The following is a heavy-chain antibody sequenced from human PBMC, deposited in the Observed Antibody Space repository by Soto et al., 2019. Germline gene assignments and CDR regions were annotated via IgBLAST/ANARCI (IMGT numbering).Heavy chain of an antibody. Sequence: GGSLRLSCAASGFTFRSFTMNWVRQAPGKGLEWVSTISSNSAYIYYTDALRGRFTISRDNAKNSLQLQMNSLRAEDTAVYYCTRDASRDSSARGWFDPWGPGTLVTVSS. CDR3: TRDASRDSSARGWFDP. CDR2: ISSNSAYI. J-gene: IGHJ5*02. V-gene: IGHV3-21*01. CDR1: GFTFRSFT. D-gene: IGHD6-13*01.